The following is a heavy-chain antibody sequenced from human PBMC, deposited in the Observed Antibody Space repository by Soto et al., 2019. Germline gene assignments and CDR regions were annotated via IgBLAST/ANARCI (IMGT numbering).Heavy chain of an antibody. Sequence: EVQLVESGGGLVKPGGSLRLSCVASEFSFSTYNMNWVRQAPGEGLQWVSFISRTSSHIHYADSVQGRFTISRDNAKNSLYLEMNSLRAEDTAVYYCARDPDADGYYGMDVWGQGTTVTVSS. CDR2: ISRTSSHI. CDR1: EFSFSTYN. CDR3: ARDPDADGYYGMDV. V-gene: IGHV3-21*01. J-gene: IGHJ6*02.